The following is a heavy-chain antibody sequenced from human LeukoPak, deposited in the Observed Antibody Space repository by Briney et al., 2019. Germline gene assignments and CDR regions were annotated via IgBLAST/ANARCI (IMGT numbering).Heavy chain of an antibody. CDR1: GGSISSSSYY. J-gene: IGHJ4*02. D-gene: IGHD6-6*01. CDR3: ARHLEYSSSSYFDY. CDR2: IYYSGST. V-gene: IGHV4-39*01. Sequence: SSETLSLTCTVSGGSISSSSYYWGWIRQPPGKGLEWIGSIYYSGSTYYNPSLKSRVTISVDTSKNQFSLKLSSVTAADTAVYYCARHLEYSSSSYFDYWGRGTLVTVSS.